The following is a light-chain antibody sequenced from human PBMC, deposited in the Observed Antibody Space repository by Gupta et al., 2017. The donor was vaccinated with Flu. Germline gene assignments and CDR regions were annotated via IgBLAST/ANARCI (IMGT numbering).Light chain of an antibody. V-gene: IGLV3-9*01. J-gene: IGLJ2*01. Sequence: ALGQTARITCGGNNIGSKDVHWYQQKPGQAPVMVIYRDSSRPSGIPERFSGSNSGTTATLTISRVQAGDEADYHCKVLDSSTVIFGGGTKLTVL. CDR3: KVLDSSTVI. CDR2: RDS. CDR1: NIGSKD.